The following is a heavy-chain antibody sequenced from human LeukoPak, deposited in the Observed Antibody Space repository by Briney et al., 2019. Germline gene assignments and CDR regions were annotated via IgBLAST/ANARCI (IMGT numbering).Heavy chain of an antibody. J-gene: IGHJ3*02. CDR3: AREGDFDWFLHDALDI. V-gene: IGHV4-61*02. CDR2: IYTSGST. D-gene: IGHD3-9*01. Sequence: PSETLSLTCTVSGGSISSGSYYWSWIRQPAGKGLEWIGRIYTSGSTNYNPSLKSRVTISVDTSKNQFSLKLSSVTAADTAVYYCAREGDFDWFLHDALDIWGQGTMVTVSS. CDR1: GGSISSGSYY.